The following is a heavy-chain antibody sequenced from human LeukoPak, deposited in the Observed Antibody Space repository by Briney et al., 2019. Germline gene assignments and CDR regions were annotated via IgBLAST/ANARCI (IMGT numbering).Heavy chain of an antibody. J-gene: IGHJ5*02. CDR1: GYTFTSYD. Sequence: ASVKVSCKASGYTFTSYDINWVRQATGQGLEWMGWMNPNSGNTGYAQKFQGRVTMTRSTSLSTAYMELSSLRSEDTAVYYCARDLGSSSQRYNWFDPWGQGTLVTVSS. CDR2: MNPNSGNT. CDR3: ARDLGSSSQRYNWFDP. D-gene: IGHD6-13*01. V-gene: IGHV1-8*01.